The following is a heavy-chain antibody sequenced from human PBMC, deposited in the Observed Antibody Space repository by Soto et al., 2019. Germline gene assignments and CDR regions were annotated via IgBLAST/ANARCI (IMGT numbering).Heavy chain of an antibody. V-gene: IGHV1-69*13. CDR1: GGTFSSYA. Sequence: SVKVSCKASGGTFSSYAISWVRQAPGQGLEWMGGIIPIFGTANYAQKFQGRVTITADESTSTAYMELSSLRSEDTAVYYCGGGGLRFLGSQGREVWGKGTRFT. D-gene: IGHD3-3*01. CDR2: IIPIFGTA. CDR3: GGGGLRFLGSQGREV. J-gene: IGHJ6*04.